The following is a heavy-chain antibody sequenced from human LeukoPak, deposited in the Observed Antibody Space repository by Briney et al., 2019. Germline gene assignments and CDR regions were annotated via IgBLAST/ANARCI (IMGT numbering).Heavy chain of an antibody. CDR2: IGTAGDT. CDR1: GFTFKSYD. V-gene: IGHV3-13*01. Sequence: GGSLRLSCAASGFTFKSYDMHWVRQVAGRGLEWVSGIGTAGDTYYQGSVKGRFTISRDNSKNTLYLQMNSLRAEDTAVYYCAKDQGGGPLYYFDYWGQGTLVTVSS. D-gene: IGHD3-16*01. CDR3: AKDQGGGPLYYFDY. J-gene: IGHJ4*02.